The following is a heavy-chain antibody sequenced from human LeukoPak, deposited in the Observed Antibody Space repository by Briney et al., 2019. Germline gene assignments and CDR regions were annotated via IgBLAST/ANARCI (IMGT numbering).Heavy chain of an antibody. CDR1: GYTFTGYY. V-gene: IGHV1-2*02. CDR3: ARGPTTYYDYVWGSYRSEAFDY. J-gene: IGHJ4*02. CDR2: INPNSGGT. D-gene: IGHD3-16*02. Sequence: ASVKVSCKASGYTFTGYYMHWVRQAPGQGLEWMGWINPNSGGTNYAQKFQGRVTMTTDTSTSTAYMELRSLRSDDTAVYYCARGPTTYYDYVWGSYRSEAFDYWGQGTLVTVSS.